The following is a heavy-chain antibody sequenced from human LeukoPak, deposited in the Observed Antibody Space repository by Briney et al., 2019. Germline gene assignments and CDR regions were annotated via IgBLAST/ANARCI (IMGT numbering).Heavy chain of an antibody. Sequence: SQTLSLTCTVSGGSISSGDYYWSWIRQPPGKGLEWIGYIYYSGSTYYNPPLKSRVTISVDTSKNQFSLKLSSVTAADTAVYYCARVGSSGPRDAFDIWGQGTMVTVSS. CDR2: IYYSGST. V-gene: IGHV4-30-4*01. D-gene: IGHD3-22*01. CDR3: ARVGSSGPRDAFDI. J-gene: IGHJ3*02. CDR1: GGSISSGDYY.